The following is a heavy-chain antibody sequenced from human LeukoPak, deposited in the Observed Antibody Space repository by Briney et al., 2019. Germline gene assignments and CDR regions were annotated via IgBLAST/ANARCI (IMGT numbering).Heavy chain of an antibody. CDR1: GFTFRNYW. Sequence: GGSLRLSCAASGFTFRNYWMGWVRQAPGKGLEWVANTKPDGSAEYYADSVRGRFTTSRDNAKSSLYLQMNSLRAEDTAVYYCVRYVDLWGQGTLVTVSS. J-gene: IGHJ5*02. CDR2: TKPDGSAE. CDR3: VRYVDL. V-gene: IGHV3-7*01.